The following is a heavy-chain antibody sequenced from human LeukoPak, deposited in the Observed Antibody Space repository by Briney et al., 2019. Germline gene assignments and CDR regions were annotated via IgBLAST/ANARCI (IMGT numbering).Heavy chain of an antibody. D-gene: IGHD2-2*01. CDR2: ISSSGGST. Sequence: GGSLRLSCAASGFTFSSYAMSWVRQAPGKGLEWVSSISSSGGSTYYADSVKGRFTISRDNSKNSLYLQMNSLRAEDTAVYYCAKRGAMPGYWGQGTLVTVSS. CDR1: GFTFSSYA. CDR3: AKRGAMPGY. V-gene: IGHV3-23*01. J-gene: IGHJ4*02.